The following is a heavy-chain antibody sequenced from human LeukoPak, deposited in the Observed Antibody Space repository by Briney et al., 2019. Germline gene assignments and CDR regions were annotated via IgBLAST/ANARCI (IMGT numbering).Heavy chain of an antibody. D-gene: IGHD6-13*01. V-gene: IGHV3-23*01. J-gene: IGHJ4*02. CDR3: AKPQEAAAGHTTFDY. Sequence: PGGSLRLSCSASGFTFSSYAMSWVRQAPGKGLEWVSAISGSGGSTCYADSVKGRFTISRDNSKNTLYLQMNSLRAEDTSVYYCAKPQEAAAGHTTFDYWGQGTLVTVSS. CDR1: GFTFSSYA. CDR2: ISGSGGST.